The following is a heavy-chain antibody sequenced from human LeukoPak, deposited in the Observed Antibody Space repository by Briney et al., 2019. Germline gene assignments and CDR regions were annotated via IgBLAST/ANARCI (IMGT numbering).Heavy chain of an antibody. D-gene: IGHD7-27*01. J-gene: IGHJ4*02. Sequence: SETLSLTCTVSGGSISSGSYYWSWIRQPAGKGLEWIGRIYTSGSTNYNPSLKSRVTMSVNTSKNQFSLKLSSVTAADTAVYCCARESSTLLGTSFDYWGRGTLVTVSS. CDR1: GGSISSGSYY. CDR3: ARESSTLLGTSFDY. V-gene: IGHV4-61*02. CDR2: IYTSGST.